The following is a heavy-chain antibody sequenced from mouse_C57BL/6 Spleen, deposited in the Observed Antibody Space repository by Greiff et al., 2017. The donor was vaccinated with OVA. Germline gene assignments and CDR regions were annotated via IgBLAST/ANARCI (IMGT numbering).Heavy chain of an antibody. CDR2: ISYDGSN. CDR3: AREYYYHYAMDY. CDR1: GYSITSGYY. D-gene: IGHD1-1*01. Sequence: EVKLMESGPGLVKPSQSLSLTCSVTGYSITSGYYWNWIRQFPGNKLEWMGYISYDGSNNYNPSLKNRISITRDTSKNQFFLKLNSVTTEDTATYYCAREYYYHYAMDYWGQGTSVTVSS. V-gene: IGHV3-6*01. J-gene: IGHJ4*01.